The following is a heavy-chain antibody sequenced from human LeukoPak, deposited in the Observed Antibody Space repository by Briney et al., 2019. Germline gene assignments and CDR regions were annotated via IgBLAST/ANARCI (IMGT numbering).Heavy chain of an antibody. CDR3: ASSVRGVRDYYYYGMDV. J-gene: IGHJ6*02. V-gene: IGHV3-30-3*01. CDR1: GFTFSSYA. CDR2: ISYDGSNK. D-gene: IGHD3-10*01. Sequence: GGSLRLSCAASGFTFSSYAMHWVRQAPGKGLEWVAVISYDGSNKYYADSVKGRFTISRDNSKNTLYLQMNSLRAEGTAVYYCASSVRGVRDYYYYGMDVWGQGTTVTVSS.